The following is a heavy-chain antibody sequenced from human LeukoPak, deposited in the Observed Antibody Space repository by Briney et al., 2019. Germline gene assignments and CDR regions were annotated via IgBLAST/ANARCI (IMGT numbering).Heavy chain of an antibody. Sequence: ASVKVPCKASGYTFTGYYMHWVRQAPGQGLEWMGWINPNSGGTNYAQKFQGRVTITRNTSISTAYMELSSLRSEDTAVYYCARGLGPYYYDSSGYHYWGQGTLVTVSS. J-gene: IGHJ4*02. CDR1: GYTFTGYY. V-gene: IGHV1-2*02. CDR3: ARGLGPYYYDSSGYHY. D-gene: IGHD3-22*01. CDR2: INPNSGGT.